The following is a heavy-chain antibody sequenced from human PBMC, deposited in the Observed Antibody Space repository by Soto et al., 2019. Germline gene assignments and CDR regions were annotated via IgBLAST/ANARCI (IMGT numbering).Heavy chain of an antibody. J-gene: IGHJ4*02. D-gene: IGHD4-17*01. V-gene: IGHV3-23*01. CDR2: ISGSGGST. Sequence: EVQLLESGGGLVQPGGSLRLSCAGSGLSFRSYAMNWVRQAPGKGLEWVAAISGSGGSTYYADSVKGRCTIARDNSKNTLYLPVNGVRAGDTAVYDCAKERGVQGGDDVWGQGTLVTVSS. CDR3: AKERGVQGGDDV. CDR1: GLSFRSYA.